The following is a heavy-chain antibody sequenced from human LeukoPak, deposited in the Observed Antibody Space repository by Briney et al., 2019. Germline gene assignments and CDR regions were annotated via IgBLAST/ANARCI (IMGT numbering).Heavy chain of an antibody. V-gene: IGHV3-74*01. CDR3: VRSFSGEIDY. J-gene: IGHJ4*02. Sequence: PGGSLRHSCAASGFTFSTNWIYWVRQVPGKGLVWVSRINTDGSYTTYADSVKGRFTISRDNAKNTLYLQMNSLRAEDTAFYYCVRSFSGEIDYWGQGSLVTVSS. CDR1: GFTFSTNW. D-gene: IGHD7-27*01. CDR2: INTDGSYT.